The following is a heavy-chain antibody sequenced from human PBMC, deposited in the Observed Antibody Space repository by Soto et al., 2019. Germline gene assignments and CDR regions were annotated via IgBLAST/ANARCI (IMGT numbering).Heavy chain of an antibody. D-gene: IGHD4-4*01. CDR2: INPSGGST. CDR1: GYTFTAYY. V-gene: IGHV1-46*01. J-gene: IGHJ4*02. Sequence: QVQLVQSGAEVKKPGASVTVSCKASGYTFTAYYIHWVRQAPGQGIEWMGMINPSGGSTRYARKFQGRVTMTRDTSTSTVYMDLSSLRSEDTAVYYCATLYTACDYWGQGTLVTVSS. CDR3: ATLYTACDY.